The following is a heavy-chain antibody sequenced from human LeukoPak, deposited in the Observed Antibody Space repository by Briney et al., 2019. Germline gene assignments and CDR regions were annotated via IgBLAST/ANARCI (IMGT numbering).Heavy chain of an antibody. Sequence: GGSLRLSCAASGFTVSSNYMSWVRQAPGKGLEWVAVISYDGSNKYYADSVKGRFTISRDNSKNTLYLQMNSLRAEDTAVYYCARGLGYCSSTSCYELYYYYYGMDVWGQGTTVTVSS. J-gene: IGHJ6*02. CDR1: GFTVSSNY. V-gene: IGHV3-30-3*01. D-gene: IGHD2-2*01. CDR3: ARGLGYCSSTSCYELYYYYYGMDV. CDR2: ISYDGSNK.